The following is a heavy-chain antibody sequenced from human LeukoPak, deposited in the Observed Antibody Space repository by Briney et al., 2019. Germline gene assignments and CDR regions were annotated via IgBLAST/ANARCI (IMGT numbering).Heavy chain of an antibody. V-gene: IGHV3-30-3*01. CDR1: GFTFSSYA. CDR3: ARVGEMRGELLYGEVGSFDY. CDR2: ISYDGSNK. D-gene: IGHD3-10*01. Sequence: GGSLRLSCAASGFTFSSYAMHWVRQAPGKGLEWVAVISYDGSNKYYADSVKGRFTISRDNSKNTLYLQMNSLRAEDTAVYYCARVGEMRGELLYGEVGSFDYWGQGTLVTVSS. J-gene: IGHJ4*02.